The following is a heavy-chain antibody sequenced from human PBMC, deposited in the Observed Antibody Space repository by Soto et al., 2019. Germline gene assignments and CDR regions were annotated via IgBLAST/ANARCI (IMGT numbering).Heavy chain of an antibody. D-gene: IGHD2-8*01. CDR2: ARNKVSSYTT. CDR3: ARLMGTSFDL. CDR1: GFIFSDHY. V-gene: IGHV3-72*01. J-gene: IGHJ4*02. Sequence: EVLLVESGGGLVQPGGSLRLSCAASGFIFSDHYMDWVRQAPGKGLEWVGRARNKVSSYTTAYAASVKGRFTISRDDSKNSLYLEMSSLKTEDTAVYFCARLMGTSFDLWGQGTLVTVSS.